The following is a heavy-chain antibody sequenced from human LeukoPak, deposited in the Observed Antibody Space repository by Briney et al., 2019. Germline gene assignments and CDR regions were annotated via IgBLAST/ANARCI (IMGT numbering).Heavy chain of an antibody. J-gene: IGHJ1*01. D-gene: IGHD3-22*01. CDR2: IKSDGST. Sequence: GGSLRLSCAASGFAFSSYWIHWVRQAPGKGLVWVSRIKSDGSTNYADSVKGRFTISRDNAKNTVSLQMNSLRAEDTGVYYCARAPSEIGGYYPEYFRHWGQGTLVTVSS. V-gene: IGHV3-74*01. CDR1: GFAFSSYW. CDR3: ARAPSEIGGYYPEYFRH.